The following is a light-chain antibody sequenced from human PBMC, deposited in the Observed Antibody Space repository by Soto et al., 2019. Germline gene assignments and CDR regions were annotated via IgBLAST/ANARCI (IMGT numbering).Light chain of an antibody. CDR3: FSYTSSGTYV. CDR2: EVS. J-gene: IGLJ1*01. CDR1: SSDVGNYKY. Sequence: QSVRTQPASVSWSPGQSITISCTGTSSDVGNYKYVSWYQQHPGKAPKLMIYEVSNRPSGVSNRFSGSKSGNTASLTISGLQAEDETDYYCFSYTSSGTYVFGTGTKVTVL. V-gene: IGLV2-14*01.